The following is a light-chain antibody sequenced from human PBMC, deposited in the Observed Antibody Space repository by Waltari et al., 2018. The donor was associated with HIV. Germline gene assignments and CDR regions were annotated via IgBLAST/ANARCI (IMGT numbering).Light chain of an antibody. CDR3: QSADSSGNWL. J-gene: IGLJ3*02. CDR2: KDT. Sequence: SYELTQPPSVSVSPGQTARITCSGDALSKQSAYWYQQKPGQAPVVVIYKDTRKSSGIPERFSGSTSGTTVTLTSSGVQAEDEADYYCQSADSSGNWLFGGGTKLTVV. CDR1: ALSKQS. V-gene: IGLV3-25*03.